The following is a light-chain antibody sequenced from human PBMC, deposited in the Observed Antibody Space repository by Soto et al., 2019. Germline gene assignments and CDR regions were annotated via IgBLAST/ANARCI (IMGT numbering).Light chain of an antibody. CDR1: SSDIGSYNL. CDR3: CSYAGSRTYL. Sequence: QSVLTQPASVSGPPVQSIVISGNGSSSDIGSYNLVSWYQQYPGKAPKVMIFEGTKRPSGVSDRFSGSKSGNTASLTISGLQTEDEADYYCCSYAGSRTYLFGTGTKLTVL. CDR2: EGT. V-gene: IGLV2-23*01. J-gene: IGLJ1*01.